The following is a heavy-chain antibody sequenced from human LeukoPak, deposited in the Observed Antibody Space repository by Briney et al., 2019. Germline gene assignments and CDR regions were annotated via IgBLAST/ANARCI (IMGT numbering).Heavy chain of an antibody. CDR3: VRGRNVKWVPGAGGNPRASRYYYYMDV. CDR2: INHSGGT. J-gene: IGHJ6*03. CDR1: GGSVSGFS. D-gene: IGHD4-23*01. V-gene: IGHV4-34*01. Sequence: PSETLSLTCAVYGGSVSGFSWSWIRQSPVKGLESIGEINHSGGTNYAPSLQSRVTLSLDTSKNQFSLTLTSVTAADTAVYYCVRGRNVKWVPGAGGNPRASRYYYYMDVWGKGTTVTVSS.